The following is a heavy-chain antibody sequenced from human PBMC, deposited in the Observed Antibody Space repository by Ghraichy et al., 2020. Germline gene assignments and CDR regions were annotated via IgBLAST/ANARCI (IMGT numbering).Heavy chain of an antibody. CDR3: ARERWELLLDY. CDR1: GGSISSYY. J-gene: IGHJ4*02. CDR2: IYYSGST. V-gene: IGHV4-59*01. D-gene: IGHD1-26*01. Sequence: SETLSLTCTVSGGSISSYYWSWIRQPPGKGLEWIGYIYYSGSTNYNPSLKSRVTISVDTSKNQFSLKLSSVTAADTAVYYCARERWELLLDYWGQGTLVTVSS.